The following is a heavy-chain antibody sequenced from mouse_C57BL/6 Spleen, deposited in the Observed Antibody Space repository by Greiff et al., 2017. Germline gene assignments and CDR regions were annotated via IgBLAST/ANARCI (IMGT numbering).Heavy chain of an antibody. V-gene: IGHV1-52*01. Sequence: QVQLQQPGAELVRPGSSVKLSCKASGYTFTSYWMHWVKQRPIQGLEWIGNIDPSDSETHYNQKFKDKATLTVDKSSSTAYMQLSGLTSEDSAVYDCARGDVTDAMDYWGQGTSVTVSS. CDR3: ARGDVTDAMDY. J-gene: IGHJ4*01. CDR1: GYTFTSYW. CDR2: IDPSDSET. D-gene: IGHD2-1*01.